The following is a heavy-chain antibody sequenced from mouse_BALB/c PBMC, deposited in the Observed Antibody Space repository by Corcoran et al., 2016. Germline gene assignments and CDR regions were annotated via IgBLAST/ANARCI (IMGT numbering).Heavy chain of an antibody. J-gene: IGHJ4*01. CDR3: ARRTYYDPYYYAMDY. Sequence: QVQLQQSGPELVKPGASVKMSCKASGYTFTDYVISWVKQRTGQGLEWIGESYPGSGSTYYNEKFKGKATLTADKSSNTAYMQLSSLTSEDSAVDFCARRTYYDPYYYAMDYWGQGTSVTVSS. CDR2: SYPGSGST. V-gene: IGHV1-81*01. CDR1: GYTFTDYV. D-gene: IGHD2-4*01.